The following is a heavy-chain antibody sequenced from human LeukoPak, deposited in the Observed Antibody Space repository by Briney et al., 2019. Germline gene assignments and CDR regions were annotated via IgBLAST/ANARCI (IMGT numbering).Heavy chain of an antibody. V-gene: IGHV3-53*01. CDR2: IYSGGST. CDR1: GFTVSSNY. CDR3: AKDFGGRTYPVFAFDP. D-gene: IGHD2-15*01. J-gene: IGHJ5*02. Sequence: GGSLRLSCAASGFTVSSNYMSWVRQAPGKGLEWVSVIYSGGSTYYADSVKGRFTISRDNSKNTLYLQMNSLRAEDTAVYYCAKDFGGRTYPVFAFDPWGQGTLVTVSS.